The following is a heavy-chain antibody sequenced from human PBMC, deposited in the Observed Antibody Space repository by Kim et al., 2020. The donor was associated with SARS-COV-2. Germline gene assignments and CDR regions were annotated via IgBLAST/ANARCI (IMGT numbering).Heavy chain of an antibody. V-gene: IGHV3-7*01. CDR3: ARGGPFIGGGIAVAPQYFDY. Sequence: GGSLRLSCAASGFTFSSYWMSWVRQAPGKGLEWVANIKQDGSEKYYVDSVKGRFTISRDNANNSLYLQMNSLRAEDTAVYYCARGGPFIGGGIAVAPQYFDYWGQGTLVTVSS. CDR2: IKQDGSEK. D-gene: IGHD6-19*01. J-gene: IGHJ4*02. CDR1: GFTFSSYW.